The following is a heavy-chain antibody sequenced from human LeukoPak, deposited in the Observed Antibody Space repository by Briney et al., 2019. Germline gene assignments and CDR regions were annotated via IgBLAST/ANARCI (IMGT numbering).Heavy chain of an antibody. CDR2: IIPIAGIT. Sequence: GSSVKVSCKASGHTFSSYTINWVRQAPRQGLEWMGRIIPIAGITNYAQKFQGRVTITADKSTSTVYMELSSLRSEDTDVYYCARTGPADINWFDPWGQGALVTVSS. CDR1: GHTFSSYT. J-gene: IGHJ5*02. V-gene: IGHV1-69*02. CDR3: ARTGPADINWFDP.